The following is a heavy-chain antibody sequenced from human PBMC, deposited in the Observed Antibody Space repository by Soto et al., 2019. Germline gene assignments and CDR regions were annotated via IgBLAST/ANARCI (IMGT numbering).Heavy chain of an antibody. V-gene: IGHV1-69*01. CDR1: GGTFSSYA. J-gene: IGHJ1*01. Sequence: QVQLVQSGAEVKKPGSSVKVSCKASGGTFSSYAISWVRQAPGQGLEWMGGIIPIFGTANYAQKFQGRVTITADQSTRTAYMELISLRSEDTAVYYCAREGGVGSYSHFQHWGQGTLVTVSS. CDR2: IIPIFGTA. D-gene: IGHD1-26*01. CDR3: AREGGVGSYSHFQH.